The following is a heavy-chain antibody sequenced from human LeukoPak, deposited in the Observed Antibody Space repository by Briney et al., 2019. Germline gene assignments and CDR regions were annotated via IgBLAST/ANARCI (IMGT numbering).Heavy chain of an antibody. D-gene: IGHD4-11*01. CDR3: AREESSYSKLLYYYYMDA. V-gene: IGHV4-30-4*07. J-gene: IGHJ6*03. CDR1: GGSVSSGGYS. CDR2: LFYTGNT. Sequence: SETLSLTCAVSGGSVSSGGYSWSWIRQPPGKGLEWIGYLFYTGNTYYNPSLKSRVLISVDTSKNQFSLKLTSVTAADTAVYYCAREESSYSKLLYYYYMDAWGKGTTVTVSS.